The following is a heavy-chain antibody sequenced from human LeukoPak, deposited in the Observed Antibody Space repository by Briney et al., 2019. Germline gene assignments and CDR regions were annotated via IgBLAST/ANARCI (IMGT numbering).Heavy chain of an antibody. J-gene: IGHJ5*02. Sequence: SQTLSLTCAISGDSVSSNSAAWNWIRQSPSGGLEWLGRTYYRSKWYNDYAVSVKSRITINPDTSKNQFSLQLNSVTPEDTAVYYCARGSTMVRGRGFDPWGQGTLVTVSS. V-gene: IGHV6-1*01. D-gene: IGHD3-10*01. CDR1: GDSVSSNSAA. CDR2: TYYRSKWYN. CDR3: ARGSTMVRGRGFDP.